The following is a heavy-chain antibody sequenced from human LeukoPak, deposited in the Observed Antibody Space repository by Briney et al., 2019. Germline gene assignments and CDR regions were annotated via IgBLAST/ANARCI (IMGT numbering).Heavy chain of an antibody. J-gene: IGHJ3*02. D-gene: IGHD3-10*01. V-gene: IGHV3-30-3*01. CDR1: GFTFSSYA. Sequence: PGGSLRLSCAASGFTFSSYAMHWVRQAPGKGLEWVAVISYDGSNKYYADSVKGRFTISRDNSKNTLYLQMNSLRAEDTAVYYCARVGPKVRGAFDIWGQGTMVTVSS. CDR2: ISYDGSNK. CDR3: ARVGPKVRGAFDI.